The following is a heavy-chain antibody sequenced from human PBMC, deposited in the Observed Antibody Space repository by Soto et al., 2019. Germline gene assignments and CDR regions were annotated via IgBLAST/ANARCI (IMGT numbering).Heavy chain of an antibody. CDR3: AKDVWFGELSSYYFDY. Sequence: QVQLVESGGGVVQPGRSLRLSCAASGFTSSSYGMHWVRQAPGKGLEWVAVISYDGSNKYYADSVKGRFTISRDNSKNTLYLQMNSLRAEDTAVYYCAKDVWFGELSSYYFDYWGQGTLVTVSS. CDR1: GFTSSSYG. V-gene: IGHV3-30*18. J-gene: IGHJ4*02. D-gene: IGHD3-10*01. CDR2: ISYDGSNK.